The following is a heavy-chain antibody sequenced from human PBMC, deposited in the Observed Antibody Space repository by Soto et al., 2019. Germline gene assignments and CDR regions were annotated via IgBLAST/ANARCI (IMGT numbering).Heavy chain of an antibody. CDR2: INPKSGGT. D-gene: IGHD3-22*01. CDR1: GYSFTGYS. CDR3: AREGSVSSGYYSEPDAFDI. J-gene: IGHJ3*02. Sequence: ASVKVSCKTSGYSFTGYSVHWVRQAPGHGPEWMGWINPKSGGTKYAQKLQGRVTMTTDTSTSTAYMELRSLRSDDTAVYYCAREGSVSSGYYSEPDAFDIWGQGTMVTVSS. V-gene: IGHV1-2*02.